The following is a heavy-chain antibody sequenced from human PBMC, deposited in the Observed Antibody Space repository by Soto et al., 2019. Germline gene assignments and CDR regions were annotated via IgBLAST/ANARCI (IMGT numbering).Heavy chain of an antibody. V-gene: IGHV1-8*01. D-gene: IGHD3-10*01. CDR1: GYTFTSYD. Sequence: GASVKVSCKASGYTFTSYDINWVRQATGQGLEWMGWMNPNSGNTGYAQKFQGRVTMTRNTSISTAYMELSSLRSEDTAVYYCARGVTMVRGVHYYYYMDVWGKGTTVTSP. J-gene: IGHJ6*03. CDR2: MNPNSGNT. CDR3: ARGVTMVRGVHYYYYMDV.